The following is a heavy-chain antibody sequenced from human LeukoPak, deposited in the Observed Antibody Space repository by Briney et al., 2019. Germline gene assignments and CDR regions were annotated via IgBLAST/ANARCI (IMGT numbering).Heavy chain of an antibody. CDR3: ARWSGVVVVAATPWGFDP. CDR2: IYYSGST. J-gene: IGHJ5*02. V-gene: IGHV4-59*01. CDR1: GGSISSYY. D-gene: IGHD2-15*01. Sequence: SETLSLTCTVSGGSISSYYWSWIRQPPGKGLEWIGYIYYSGSTNYNPSLKSRVTISVDTSKNQFSLKLSSVTAADTAVYYCARWSGVVVVAATPWGFDPWGQGILVTVSS.